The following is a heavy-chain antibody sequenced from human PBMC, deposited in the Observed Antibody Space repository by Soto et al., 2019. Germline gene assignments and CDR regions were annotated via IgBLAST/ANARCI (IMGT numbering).Heavy chain of an antibody. Sequence: GGSLRLSCAASGFTFRTYDINWVRQAPGKGLVWISYISRTGNTIYYADSVKGRFTISRDNAQNSLYLQMNSLRVGDTAVYYCVKFYAAIYYYGMDVWGQGTTVTVSS. J-gene: IGHJ6*02. CDR3: VKFYAAIYYYGMDV. CDR1: GFTFRTYD. V-gene: IGHV3-48*01. CDR2: ISRTGNTI. D-gene: IGHD2-2*01.